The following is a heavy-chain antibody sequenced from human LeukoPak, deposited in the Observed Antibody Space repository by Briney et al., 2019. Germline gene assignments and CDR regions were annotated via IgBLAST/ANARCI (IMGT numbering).Heavy chain of an antibody. CDR3: AKRGVVIRVILVGFHKEAYYFDS. V-gene: IGHV3-23*01. J-gene: IGHJ4*02. CDR1: GITFRNYG. D-gene: IGHD3-22*01. Sequence: GGSLRLSCAVSGITFRNYGMSWVRQAPGKGLEWVAGISDNGGSTNYADSVKGRFTISRDNPRNTLYLQMNSLRAEDTAVYFCAKRGVVIRVILVGFHKEAYYFDSWGQGALVTVSS. CDR2: ISDNGGST.